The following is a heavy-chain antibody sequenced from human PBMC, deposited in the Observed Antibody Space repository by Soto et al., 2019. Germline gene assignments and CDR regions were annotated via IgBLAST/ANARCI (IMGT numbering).Heavy chain of an antibody. D-gene: IGHD3-3*01. J-gene: IGHJ6*02. V-gene: IGHV1-18*01. CDR1: GYTFTSYG. CDR2: ISAYNGNT. CDR3: ARENGFLEWLYNPGTPASKHYGMDV. Sequence: GASVKVSCKASGYTFTSYGISWVRQAPGQGLEWMRWISAYNGNTKYSQKFQGRVTITRDTSASTAYMELSSLRSEDTAVYYCARENGFLEWLYNPGTPASKHYGMDVWGQGTTVTVSS.